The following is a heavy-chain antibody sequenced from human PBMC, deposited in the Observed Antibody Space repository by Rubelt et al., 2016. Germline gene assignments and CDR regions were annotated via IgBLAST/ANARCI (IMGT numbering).Heavy chain of an antibody. J-gene: IGHJ4*02. V-gene: IGHV1-46*01. CDR1: GYTFTSYY. CDR3: AREQETTVTIEGVLGY. CDR2: INHSGGST. Sequence: QVQLVQSGAEVKKPGASVKVSCKASGYTFTSYYMHWVRQAPGQGLEWMGIINHSGGSTSYAQKFQGRVTMTRDPSTSTVYMELSSLRSEDTAVYYCAREQETTVTIEGVLGYWGQGTLVTVSS. D-gene: IGHD4-17*01.